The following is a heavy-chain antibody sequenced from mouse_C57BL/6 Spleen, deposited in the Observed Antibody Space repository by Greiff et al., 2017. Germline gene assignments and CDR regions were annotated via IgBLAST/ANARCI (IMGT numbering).Heavy chain of an antibody. D-gene: IGHD1-1*01. CDR2: IHPNSGST. V-gene: IGHV1-64*01. J-gene: IGHJ4*01. CDR3: ANKDYGSSSLDARDD. Sequence: QVQLQQPGAELVKPGASVKLSCKASGYTFTSYWMHWVKQRPGQGLEWIGMIHPNSGSTNYNEKFKSKATLTVDKSSSTAYMQLSSLTSEDSAVYYCANKDYGSSSLDARDDWGKGTSVTVSS. CDR1: GYTFTSYW.